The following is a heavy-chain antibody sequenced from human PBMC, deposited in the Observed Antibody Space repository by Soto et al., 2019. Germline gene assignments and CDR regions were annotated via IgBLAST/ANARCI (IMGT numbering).Heavy chain of an antibody. CDR1: GDSVSSDNYY. J-gene: IGHJ4*02. Sequence: QVQLQESGPGLVKPSETLSLTCTVSGDSVSSDNYYWTWIRQPPGKGLAWIGYIYSSGSTNYNPSLKSRVTISLDTSNNQFSLKLTSVTAADTAVYYCARDIRGYSRAFDYWGQGTLVTVSS. V-gene: IGHV4-61*01. CDR3: ARDIRGYSRAFDY. D-gene: IGHD5-18*01. CDR2: IYSSGST.